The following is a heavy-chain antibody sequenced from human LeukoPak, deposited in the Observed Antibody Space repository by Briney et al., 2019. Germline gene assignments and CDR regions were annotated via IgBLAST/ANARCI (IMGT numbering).Heavy chain of an antibody. CDR3: ASSMVRGVSNYYYGMDV. Sequence: SETLSLTCTVSGGSISSSSYYWGWIRQPPGKGLEWIGSIYYSGSTYYNPSLKSRVTISVDTSKNQFSLKLSSVTAADTAVYYCASSMVRGVSNYYYGMDVWGQGTTVTVSS. D-gene: IGHD3-10*01. CDR2: IYYSGST. V-gene: IGHV4-39*01. CDR1: GGSISSSSYY. J-gene: IGHJ6*02.